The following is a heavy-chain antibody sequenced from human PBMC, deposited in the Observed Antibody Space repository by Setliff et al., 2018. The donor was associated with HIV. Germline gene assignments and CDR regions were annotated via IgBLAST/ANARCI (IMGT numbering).Heavy chain of an antibody. CDR1: GYTFTSYA. Sequence: GASVKVSCKASGYTFTSYAMHWVRQAPGQRLEWMGWINAGNGNTKYSQKFQGRVTITRDTSASTAYMELRSLRSDDTAVYYCARGAYYYDSSGYYPLYFDYWGQGTLVTVSS. D-gene: IGHD3-22*01. CDR2: INAGNGNT. V-gene: IGHV1-3*01. J-gene: IGHJ4*02. CDR3: ARGAYYYDSSGYYPLYFDY.